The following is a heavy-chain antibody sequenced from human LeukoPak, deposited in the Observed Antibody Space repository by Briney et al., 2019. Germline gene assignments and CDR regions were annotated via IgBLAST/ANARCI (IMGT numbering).Heavy chain of an antibody. D-gene: IGHD1-26*01. CDR2: ISSSSSDT. CDR3: ARMGATWYFQH. CDR1: GFTFSDYY. Sequence: PGGSLRLSCAASGFTFSDYYSTWIRQAPGKGLEWVSYISSSSSDTNYADSVRGRFTISRDNANKSLYLQMNSLRDEDTAVYYCARMGATWYFQHWGQGALVTVSS. J-gene: IGHJ1*01. V-gene: IGHV3-11*06.